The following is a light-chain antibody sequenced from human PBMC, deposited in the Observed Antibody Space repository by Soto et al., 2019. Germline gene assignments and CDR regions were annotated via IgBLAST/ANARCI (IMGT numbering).Light chain of an antibody. CDR3: QQYYSYPYT. CDR1: QGISSY. V-gene: IGKV1-8*01. CDR2: AAS. J-gene: IGKJ5*01. Sequence: RISRSPGSFSASTGDRVTITCRASQGISSYLAWYQQKPGKAPKLLIYAASTLQSGVPSRFSGSGSGTDFTLTISCLQSEDFATYYCQQYYSYPYTFGQGTRLEIK.